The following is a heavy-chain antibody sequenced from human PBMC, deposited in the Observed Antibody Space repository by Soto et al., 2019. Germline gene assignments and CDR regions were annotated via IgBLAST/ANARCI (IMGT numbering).Heavy chain of an antibody. CDR2: INPNGGGT. CDR1: GYGCTANY. J-gene: IGHJ4*02. V-gene: IGHV1-2*02. D-gene: IGHD6-13*01. CDR3: ARGAGSSSFDS. Sequence: GASVTVSCKASGYGCTANYIHWVRQAPGQGLEWMAWINPNGGGTHCAQKVQGRVTTTRDTSISTTYMELSGLLSDDTAVYYCARGAGSSSFDSCGQGTLVTVSS.